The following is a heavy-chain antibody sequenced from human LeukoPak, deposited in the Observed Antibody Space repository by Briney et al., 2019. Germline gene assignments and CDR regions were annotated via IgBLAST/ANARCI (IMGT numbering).Heavy chain of an antibody. CDR1: GYTFTSYA. Sequence: ASVKVSCKASGYTFTSYAMNWVRPAPGQGLEWMGWINTNTGNPTYAQGFTGRFVFSLDTSVSTAYLQISSLKAEDTAVYYCARCRTGQWLGTLRPHNTLTLDPWGQGTLVTVSS. CDR2: INTNTGNP. J-gene: IGHJ5*02. CDR3: ARCRTGQWLGTLRPHNTLTLDP. D-gene: IGHD6-19*01. V-gene: IGHV7-4-1*02.